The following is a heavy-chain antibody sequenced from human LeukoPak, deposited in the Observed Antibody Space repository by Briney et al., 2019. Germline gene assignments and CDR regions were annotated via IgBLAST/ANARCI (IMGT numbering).Heavy chain of an antibody. CDR2: ISGSGGST. V-gene: IGHV3-23*01. CDR3: AKLKLYFDAYYFDY. J-gene: IGHJ4*02. Sequence: GGSLRLSCAASGFTFSSYAMSWVRQAPGKGLEWVSAISGSGGSTYYADSVKGRFTISRDNSKNTLYLQMNSLRAEDTAVYYRAKLKLYFDAYYFDYWGQGTLVTVSS. CDR1: GFTFSSYA. D-gene: IGHD3-9*01.